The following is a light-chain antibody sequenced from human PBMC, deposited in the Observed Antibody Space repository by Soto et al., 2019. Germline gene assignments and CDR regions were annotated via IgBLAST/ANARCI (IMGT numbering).Light chain of an antibody. CDR2: DAS. CDR1: QSVSSY. Sequence: TQSPSSLSLSPGERATLSCRASQSVSSYLAWYQQKPGQAPRLLIYDASNRATGIPARFSGSGSGTDFTLTISSLEPEDSAVYYCQQRANWPQYTFGQGTKLEIK. V-gene: IGKV3-11*01. CDR3: QQRANWPQYT. J-gene: IGKJ2*01.